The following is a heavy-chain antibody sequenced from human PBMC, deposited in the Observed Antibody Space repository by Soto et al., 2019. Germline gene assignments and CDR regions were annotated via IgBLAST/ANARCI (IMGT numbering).Heavy chain of an antibody. D-gene: IGHD6-13*01. CDR2: INPNSGGT. J-gene: IGHJ4*02. Sequence: QVQLVQSGAEVKKPGASVTVSCNDSGYHFTCYYMHWVRQDSGQGLEWMGCINPNSGGTNYAQTFQGRVTITRDTAISKAYMELRMVRSDDTALYYCSRVVKRKAAAAPGYWGQGTLVTVSS. V-gene: IGHV1-2*02. CDR3: SRVVKRKAAAAPGY. CDR1: GYHFTCYY.